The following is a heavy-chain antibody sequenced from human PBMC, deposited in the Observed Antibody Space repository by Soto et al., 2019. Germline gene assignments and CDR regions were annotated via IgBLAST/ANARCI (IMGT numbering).Heavy chain of an antibody. CDR1: GFTFSNAW. V-gene: IGHV3-15*07. CDR3: TTVDPPAKYNWNDVFDY. J-gene: IGHJ4*02. D-gene: IGHD1-20*01. CDR2: IKSKTDGGTT. Sequence: PGGSLRLSCAASGFTFSNAWMNWVRQAPGKGLEWVGRIKSKTDGGTTDYAAPVKGRFTISRDDSKNTLYLQMNSLKTEDTAVYYCTTVDPPAKYNWNDVFDYWDQGTLVTVSS.